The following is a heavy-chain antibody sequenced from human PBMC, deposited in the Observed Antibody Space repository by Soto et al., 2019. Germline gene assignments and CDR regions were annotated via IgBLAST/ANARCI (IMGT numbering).Heavy chain of an antibody. D-gene: IGHD2-21*02. V-gene: IGHV4-61*01. Sequence: SDTLSLTCTVSGGSVSIGSYYWSWILHPPGKGLEWIGYIYYSGSTNYNPSLKSRVTISVDTSKNQFSLKLSSVTAADTAVYYCARAGRGRVTLNWFDPWGQGTLVTVS. J-gene: IGHJ5*02. CDR3: ARAGRGRVTLNWFDP. CDR1: GGSVSIGSYY. CDR2: IYYSGST.